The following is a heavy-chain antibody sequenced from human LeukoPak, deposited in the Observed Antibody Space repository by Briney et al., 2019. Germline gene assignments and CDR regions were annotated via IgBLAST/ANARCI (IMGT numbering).Heavy chain of an antibody. CDR2: IKQDGSET. V-gene: IGHV3-7*01. J-gene: IGHJ3*02. Sequence: PGGCLRLSCAASGFTFTTHWMIWVRQAPGKGLEWVANIKQDGSETYYVDSVKGRFTISRDNAKNSLYLQMNSLRAEDTAVYYCAKWRTTHSGYDSEDAFDIWGQGTLVTVSS. CDR1: GFTFTTHW. CDR3: AKWRTTHSGYDSEDAFDI. D-gene: IGHD5-12*01.